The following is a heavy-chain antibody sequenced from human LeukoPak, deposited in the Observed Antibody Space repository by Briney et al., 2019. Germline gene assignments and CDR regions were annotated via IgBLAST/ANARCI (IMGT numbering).Heavy chain of an antibody. CDR2: IYYSGST. CDR1: GGSISGHY. CDR3: ARHSSGYLSYFDY. V-gene: IGHV4-59*08. J-gene: IGHJ4*02. D-gene: IGHD3-22*01. Sequence: SETLSLTCSVSGGSISGHYWSWIRQPPGKXLEWIGYIYYSGSTNYNPSLKSRVTISLDTSKNQFSLKVSSVTAADTAVYYCARHSSGYLSYFDYWGQGTLVPVSS.